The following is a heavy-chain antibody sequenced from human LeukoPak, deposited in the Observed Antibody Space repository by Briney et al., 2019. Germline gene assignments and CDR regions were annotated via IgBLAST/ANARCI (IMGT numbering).Heavy chain of an antibody. CDR3: ARDQLYCSSTSCLHYYYYYMDV. CDR2: ISSSSSYI. V-gene: IGHV3-21*01. Sequence: GVSLRLSCAASGFTFSSYSMNWVRQAPGKGLEWVSSISSSSSYIYYADSVKGRFTISRDNAKNSLYLQMNSLRAEDTAVYYCARDQLYCSSTSCLHYYYYYMDVWGKGTTVTVSS. CDR1: GFTFSSYS. D-gene: IGHD2-2*01. J-gene: IGHJ6*03.